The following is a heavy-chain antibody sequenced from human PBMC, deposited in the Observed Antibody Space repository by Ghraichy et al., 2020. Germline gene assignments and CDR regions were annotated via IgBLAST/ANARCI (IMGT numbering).Heavy chain of an antibody. V-gene: IGHV4-59*08. CDR3: ARRESSSWYFDY. J-gene: IGHJ4*02. CDR2: IYHSGST. Sequence: SDTLSLTCTVSGGSISSYYWSWIRQPPGKGLEWIGYIYHSGSTNYNPSLKSLVTISVDTSKNQFSLKLSSVTAADTAVYYCARRESSSWYFDYWGQGTLVTVSS. D-gene: IGHD6-13*01. CDR1: GGSISSYY.